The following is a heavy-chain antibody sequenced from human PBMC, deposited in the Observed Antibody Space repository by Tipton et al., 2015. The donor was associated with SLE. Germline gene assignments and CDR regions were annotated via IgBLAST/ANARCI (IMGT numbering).Heavy chain of an antibody. CDR2: INHSGST. J-gene: IGHJ4*02. V-gene: IGHV4-34*01. Sequence: GSLRLSCAVYGGSFPGYYSRWIRPPPGKGVEWIGEINHSGSTNYNPSLKSRVTISVNTSKNQFSLKLTSLTAADTAVYYCARGLYGDEPGYWGQGTLVTVSS. CDR3: ARGLYGDEPGY. CDR1: GGSFPGYY. D-gene: IGHD4-17*01.